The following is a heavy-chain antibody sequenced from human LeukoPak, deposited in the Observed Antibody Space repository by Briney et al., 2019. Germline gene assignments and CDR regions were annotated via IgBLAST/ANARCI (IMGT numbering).Heavy chain of an antibody. CDR2: IYYSGST. D-gene: IGHD6-6*01. J-gene: IGHJ4*02. CDR1: GGSISSSSYY. V-gene: IGHV4-39*01. Sequence: PSETLSLTYTVSGGSISSSSYYWGWIRQPPGKGLEWIGSIYYSGSTYYNPSLKSRVTISVDTSKNQFSLKLSSVTAADTAVYYCASYYSSSSVYWGQGTLVTVSS. CDR3: ASYYSSSSVY.